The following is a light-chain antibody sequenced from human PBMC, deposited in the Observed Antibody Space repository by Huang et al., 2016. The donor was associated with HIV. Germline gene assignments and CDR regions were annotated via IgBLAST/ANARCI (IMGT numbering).Light chain of an antibody. CDR1: QRVSSN. J-gene: IGKJ5*01. V-gene: IGKV3-15*01. Sequence: EIVMTQSPVTLSVSPGERATLSCRASQRVSSNLAWYHQKPGQAPRLLIYGASTRATGVPARFSGSGSGTEFTLTISSLQSEDFALYYCQQYNNWPPITFGQGTRLEIK. CDR2: GAS. CDR3: QQYNNWPPIT.